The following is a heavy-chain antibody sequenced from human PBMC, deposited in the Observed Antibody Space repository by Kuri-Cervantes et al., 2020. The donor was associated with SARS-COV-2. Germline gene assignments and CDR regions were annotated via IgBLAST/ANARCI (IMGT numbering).Heavy chain of an antibody. V-gene: IGHV1-69*13. CDR3: ASPAYYDILTGYRNLYYYGMDV. CDR2: IIPIFGTA. J-gene: IGHJ6*02. D-gene: IGHD3-9*01. CDR1: GGTFSSYA. Sequence: SVKVSCKASGGTFSSYAISWVRQAPGQGLEWMGGIIPIFGTANYAQKFQGRVTITADESTSTAYMELSSLRSEDTAVYYCASPAYYDILTGYRNLYYYGMDVWGRGTTVTVSS.